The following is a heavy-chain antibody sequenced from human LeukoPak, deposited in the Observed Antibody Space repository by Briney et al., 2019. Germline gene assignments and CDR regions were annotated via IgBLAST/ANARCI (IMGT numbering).Heavy chain of an antibody. J-gene: IGHJ4*02. V-gene: IGHV3-53*01. Sequence: GGSLRLSCEVSGFSVSSNYMSWVRQAPGKGLEWVSVLYSGGNTYYADSVKGRFTISRDNSKNTLYLQVNSLRDEDTAVYYCARDLEAANTYYFDYWGQGTMVTVSS. CDR1: GFSVSSNY. CDR2: LYSGGNT. D-gene: IGHD6-13*01. CDR3: ARDLEAANTYYFDY.